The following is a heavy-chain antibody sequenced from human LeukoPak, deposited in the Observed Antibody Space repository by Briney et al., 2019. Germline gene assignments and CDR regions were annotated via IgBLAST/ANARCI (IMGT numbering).Heavy chain of an antibody. D-gene: IGHD3-3*01. J-gene: IGHJ4*02. CDR2: ISWDGDST. V-gene: IGHV3-43D*03. CDR3: AKSGFWSGYFPLDY. CDR1: GFTFDDYA. Sequence: GGSLRLSCAASGFTFDDYAMHWVRQAPGKVLEWVSLISWDGDSTYYADSVRGRFTISRDNSKNSLYLQMNSLRAEDTALYYCAKSGFWSGYFPLDYWGQGTLVTVSS.